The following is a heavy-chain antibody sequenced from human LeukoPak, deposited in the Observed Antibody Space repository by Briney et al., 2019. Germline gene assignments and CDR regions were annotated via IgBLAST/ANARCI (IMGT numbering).Heavy chain of an antibody. CDR1: GYTFTSYY. CDR2: INPSGGST. D-gene: IGHD2-21*02. CDR3: ARGPVVVTAISPLGDY. J-gene: IGHJ4*02. V-gene: IGHV1-46*01. Sequence: ASVKVSCKASGYTFTSYYMHWVRQAPGQGLEWMGIINPSGGSTSYAQKFQGRVTMTRDTFTSTVYMELSSLRSEDTAVYYCARGPVVVTAISPLGDYWGQGTLVTVSS.